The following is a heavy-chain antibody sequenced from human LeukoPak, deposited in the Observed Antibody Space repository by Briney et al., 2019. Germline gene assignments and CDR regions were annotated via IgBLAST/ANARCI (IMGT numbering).Heavy chain of an antibody. CDR2: ISWSSEII. V-gene: IGHV3-9*01. CDR3: AKDNDYDNNGLDY. J-gene: IGHJ4*02. Sequence: GGSLRLSCAAPGFTFHYYAMHWVRQAPGKGLEWVSGISWSSEIIAYADSVKGGFTISRDNTKNSLYLQMNNLRNEDTALYYCAKDNDYDNNGLDYWGQGTLVTVSS. D-gene: IGHD3-22*01. CDR1: GFTFHYYA.